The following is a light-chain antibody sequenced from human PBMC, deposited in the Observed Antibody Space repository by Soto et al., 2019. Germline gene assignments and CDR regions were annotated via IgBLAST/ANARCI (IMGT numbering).Light chain of an antibody. CDR3: QQYFTWPLT. Sequence: VITQSPATLSVSPGARATLSCRAGESVSSTLAWYQQKPGQAPRLLIYGASTRATGVPARFSGSGSGTEFTLTISSLQSEDFAVYFCQQYFTWPLTFGGGTKVDIK. V-gene: IGKV3-15*01. J-gene: IGKJ4*01. CDR2: GAS. CDR1: ESVSST.